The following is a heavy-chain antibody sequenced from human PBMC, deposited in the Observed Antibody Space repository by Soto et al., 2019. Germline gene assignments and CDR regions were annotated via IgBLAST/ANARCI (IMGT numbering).Heavy chain of an antibody. CDR2: ISGGGGGT. Sequence: GGSLRLSCAVSGFTFNSYAMNWVRQAPGKGLEWVSSISGGGGGTYYADSLKGRLTISRDNSKSTLYLQMNSLRAEDTAVYYCAKVGFPYSYGYLFYYWGQGTLVTVSS. V-gene: IGHV3-23*01. J-gene: IGHJ4*02. CDR3: AKVGFPYSYGYLFYY. CDR1: GFTFNSYA. D-gene: IGHD5-18*01.